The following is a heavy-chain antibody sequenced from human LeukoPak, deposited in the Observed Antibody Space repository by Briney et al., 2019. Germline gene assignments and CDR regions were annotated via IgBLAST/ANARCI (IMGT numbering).Heavy chain of an antibody. CDR1: GFIFSSYS. J-gene: IGHJ4*02. Sequence: GGSLRLSCAASGFIFSSYSMNWVRQAPGKGLEWLSGISPRGGGTYYADSVQGRFTISRDNSKGTVYLQMNSLRPEDTAVYYCAKDDAWLQFGDWGRGTLVTVSS. V-gene: IGHV3-23*01. CDR2: ISPRGGGT. D-gene: IGHD5-24*01. CDR3: AKDDAWLQFGD.